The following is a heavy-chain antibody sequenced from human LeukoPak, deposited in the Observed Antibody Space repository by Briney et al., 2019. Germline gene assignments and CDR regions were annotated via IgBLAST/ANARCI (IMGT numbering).Heavy chain of an antibody. Sequence: PSETLSLTCTVSGGSISSTSYYWGWIRQPPGKGLEWIGSIYYSGSTYYNPSLKSRVTISVDTSRNQFSLKPSSVTAADTAMYYCAREFSGTSIAARVFDSWGQGTLVTVSS. CDR2: IYYSGST. D-gene: IGHD6-6*01. J-gene: IGHJ4*02. V-gene: IGHV4-39*07. CDR3: AREFSGTSIAARVFDS. CDR1: GGSISSTSYY.